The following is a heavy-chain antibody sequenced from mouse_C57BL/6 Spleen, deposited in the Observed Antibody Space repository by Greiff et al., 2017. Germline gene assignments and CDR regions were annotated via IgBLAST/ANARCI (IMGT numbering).Heavy chain of an antibody. CDR2: IHPNSSST. V-gene: IGHV1-64*01. J-gene: IGHJ3*01. Sequence: QVQLQQPGAELVKPGASVKLSCKASGYTFTSYWMHWVKQRPGQGLEWIGMIHPNSSSTNYNEKFKRKATLTVDKASSTAYMQLCSLTSEDSAVYYCASPYGSCYVGFAYWGQGTLVTVSA. D-gene: IGHD1-1*01. CDR3: ASPYGSCYVGFAY. CDR1: GYTFTSYW.